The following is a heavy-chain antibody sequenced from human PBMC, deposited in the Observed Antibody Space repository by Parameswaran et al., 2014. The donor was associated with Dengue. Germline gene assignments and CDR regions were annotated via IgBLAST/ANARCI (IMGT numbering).Heavy chain of an antibody. Sequence: WVRQAPGQGLEWMGWISAYNGDTNYAQKLQGRVTMTTDTSTSTAYMELRSLRSDDTAVYYCARGRGGYNWNGPFFDYWGQGTLVTVSS. CDR3: ARGRGGYNWNGPFFDY. D-gene: IGHD1-1*01. V-gene: IGHV1-18*01. J-gene: IGHJ4*02. CDR2: ISAYNGDT.